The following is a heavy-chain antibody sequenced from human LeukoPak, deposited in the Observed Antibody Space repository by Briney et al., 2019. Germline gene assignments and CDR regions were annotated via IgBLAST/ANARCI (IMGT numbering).Heavy chain of an antibody. CDR3: AGGASSSWYHIYYYYYMDV. CDR2: ISSSGSTI. J-gene: IGHJ6*03. CDR1: GFTFSSYE. Sequence: GGSLRLSCAASGFTFSSYEMNWVRQAPGKGLEWVSYISSSGSTIYYADSVKGQFTISRDNAKNSLYLQMNSLRAEDTAVYYCAGGASSSWYHIYYYYYMDVWGKGTTVTISS. V-gene: IGHV3-48*03. D-gene: IGHD6-13*01.